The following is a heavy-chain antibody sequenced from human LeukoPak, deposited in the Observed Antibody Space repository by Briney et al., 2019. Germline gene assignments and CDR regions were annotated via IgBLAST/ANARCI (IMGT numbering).Heavy chain of an antibody. D-gene: IGHD3-16*02. CDR1: GFTFSSYG. J-gene: IGHJ3*02. CDR2: ISYDGSNK. V-gene: IGHV3-30*18. CDR3: AKEIGWRTFGGVIVKTPGGAFDI. Sequence: GGSLRLSCAASGFTFSSYGMHWVRRAPGKGLEWVAVISYDGSNKYYADSVKGRFTISRDNSKNTLYLQMNSLRAEDTAVYYCAKEIGWRTFGGVIVKTPGGAFDIWGQGTMVTVSS.